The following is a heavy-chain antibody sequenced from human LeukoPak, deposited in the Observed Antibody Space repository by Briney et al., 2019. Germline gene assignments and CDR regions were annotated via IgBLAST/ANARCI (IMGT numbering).Heavy chain of an antibody. V-gene: IGHV3-30-3*01. Sequence: GGSLRLSCAASGFTFSSYAMHWVRQAPGKGLEWVAVISYDGSNKYYADSVRGRFTISRDNSKNTLYLQMNSLRAEDTAVYYCAREMYGDSYYYYYYGMDVWGQGTTVTVSS. D-gene: IGHD4-17*01. CDR1: GFTFSSYA. CDR3: AREMYGDSYYYYYYGMDV. CDR2: ISYDGSNK. J-gene: IGHJ6*02.